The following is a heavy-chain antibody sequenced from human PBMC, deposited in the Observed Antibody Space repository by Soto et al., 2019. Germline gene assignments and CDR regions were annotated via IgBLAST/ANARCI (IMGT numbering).Heavy chain of an antibody. CDR1: GFTFSTYA. J-gene: IGHJ4*02. V-gene: IGHV3-23*01. Sequence: GRLRRSGSASGFTFSTYALNWVRQSPGKGLEWVSTISSDGDSTYYVDSVKGRFTVSRDNSKNTMYLQMNSLRAADTALYFCARDPSTGNADYWGQGTLVTVSS. CDR3: ARDPSTGNADY. CDR2: ISSDGDST. D-gene: IGHD3-9*01.